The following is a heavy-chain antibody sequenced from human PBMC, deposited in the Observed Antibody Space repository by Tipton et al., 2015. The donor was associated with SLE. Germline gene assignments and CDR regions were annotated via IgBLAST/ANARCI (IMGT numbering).Heavy chain of an antibody. Sequence: QLVQSGAEVKKPGASVKVSCRASGYTFTGYYIHWVRQAPGQGLEWMGWIDPDSGGTNYAQKFHGRVTMTRDTSITTAYMELTKLRSDDTAVYYCARVERGGRGLDYWGQGTLVTVSS. CDR2: IDPDSGGT. CDR3: ARVERGGRGLDY. D-gene: IGHD3-10*01. CDR1: GYTFTGYY. J-gene: IGHJ4*02. V-gene: IGHV1-2*02.